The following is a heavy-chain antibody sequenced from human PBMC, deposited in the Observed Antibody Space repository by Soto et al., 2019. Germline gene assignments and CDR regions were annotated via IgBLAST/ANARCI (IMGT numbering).Heavy chain of an antibody. CDR2: INGDGSTT. J-gene: IGHJ4*02. V-gene: IGHV3-74*01. D-gene: IGHD3-22*01. CDR1: GFTFSNYW. Sequence: EVQLVESGGGLVQPGGSLRLSCAASGFTFSNYWIHWVRQAPGEGLVWVSRINGDGSTTTYADFVKGRFAISRDNAKNKVYRQMNSLRADDTGDKYCTRVVISATYRGLFHVWGQGALVTVSS. CDR3: TRVVISATYRGLFHV.